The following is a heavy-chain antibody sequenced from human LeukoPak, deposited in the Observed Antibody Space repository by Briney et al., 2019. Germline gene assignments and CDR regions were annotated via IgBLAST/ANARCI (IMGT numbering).Heavy chain of an antibody. D-gene: IGHD6-13*01. CDR3: ARRVAAGRNWYFDL. CDR2: IYYSGST. CDR1: GGSISSYY. V-gene: IGHV4-59*01. Sequence: SETLSLTCTVSGGSISSYYWSWIRQPPGKGLEWIGYIYYSGSTNYNPSLKGRVTISVDTSKNQFSLKLSSVTAADTAVYYCARRVAAGRNWYFDLWGRGTLVTVSS. J-gene: IGHJ2*01.